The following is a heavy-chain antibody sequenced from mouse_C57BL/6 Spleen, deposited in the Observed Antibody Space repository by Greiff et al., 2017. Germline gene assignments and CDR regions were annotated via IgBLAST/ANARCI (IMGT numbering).Heavy chain of an antibody. CDR3: TRSGSSDIYYAMDY. V-gene: IGHV1-15*01. CDR2: IDPETGGT. J-gene: IGHJ4*01. D-gene: IGHD1-1*01. Sequence: VQLQQSGAELVRPGASVTLSCKASGYTFTDYEMHWVKQTPVHGLEWIGAIDPETGGTAYNQKFKGKAILTADKSSSTAYMELRSLTSEDSAVYYCTRSGSSDIYYAMDYWGQGTSVTVSS. CDR1: GYTFTDYE.